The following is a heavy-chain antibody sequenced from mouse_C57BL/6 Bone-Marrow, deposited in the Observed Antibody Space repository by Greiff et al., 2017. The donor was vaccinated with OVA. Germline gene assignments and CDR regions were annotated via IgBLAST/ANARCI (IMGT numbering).Heavy chain of an antibody. J-gene: IGHJ3*01. V-gene: IGHV5-17*01. CDR2: ISSGSSTI. CDR1: GFTFSDYG. CDR3: ARQGYDYPAWFAY. D-gene: IGHD2-4*01. Sequence: EVMLVESGGGLVKPGGSLKLSCAASGFTFSDYGMHWVRQAPEKGLEWVAYISSGSSTIYYADTVKGRFTISRDNAKNTLFLQMTSLRSEDTAMYYCARQGYDYPAWFAYWGQGTLVTVSA.